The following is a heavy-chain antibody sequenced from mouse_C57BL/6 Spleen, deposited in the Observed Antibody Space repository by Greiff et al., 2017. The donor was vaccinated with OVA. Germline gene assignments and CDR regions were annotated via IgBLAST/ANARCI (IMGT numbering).Heavy chain of an antibody. CDR1: GYTFTSYW. CDR2: IYPSDSET. J-gene: IGHJ4*01. CDR3: ARARVYYGSSPYAMDY. Sequence: QVQLQQPGAELVRPGSSVKLSCKASGYTFTSYWMDWVKQRPGQGLEWIGNIYPSDSETHYNQKFKDKATLTVDKSSITAYMQLSSLTSEDSAVYYCARARVYYGSSPYAMDYWGQGTSVTVSS. V-gene: IGHV1-61*01. D-gene: IGHD1-1*01.